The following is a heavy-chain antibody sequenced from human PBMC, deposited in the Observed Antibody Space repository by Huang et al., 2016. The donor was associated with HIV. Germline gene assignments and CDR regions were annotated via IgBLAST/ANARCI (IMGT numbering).Heavy chain of an antibody. V-gene: IGHV5-51*01. D-gene: IGHD3-9*01. CDR3: ARQHTGYHIFDL. CDR2: IYPADSEI. CDR1: GYSFSRYW. Sequence: EVQLVQSGAEVKKPGESLKISCRVSGYSFSRYWIGWVRQMPGRGLEWLGFIYPADSEIKYSPSFKDQVIISGDKSFDIAYLQWRGLRASDTATYYCARQHTGYHIFDLWGQGTTVTVSS. J-gene: IGHJ6*02.